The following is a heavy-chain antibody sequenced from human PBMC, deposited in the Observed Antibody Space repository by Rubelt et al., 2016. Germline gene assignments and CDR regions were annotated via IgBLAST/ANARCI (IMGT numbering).Heavy chain of an antibody. CDR1: GFTFSSYG. CDR2: IWYDGSNK. D-gene: IGHD6-6*01. Sequence: QVQLVESGGGVVQPGRSLRLSCAASGFTFSSYGMHWVRQAPGKGLEWVAVIWYDGSNKYYADSVKGRFTTARDKSKKTRYRQMNSLRAEDTAVYYCAREVSNHACDIWGQGTMVTVSS. V-gene: IGHV3-33*01. CDR3: AREVSNHACDI. J-gene: IGHJ3*02.